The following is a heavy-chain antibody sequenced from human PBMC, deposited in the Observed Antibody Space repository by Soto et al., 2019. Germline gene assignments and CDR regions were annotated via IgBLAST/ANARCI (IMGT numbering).Heavy chain of an antibody. CDR3: ARSGMGSGSWSMDV. D-gene: IGHD3-10*01. Sequence: PGGSLRLSCAASGFTFSSHSLTWVRQAPGEGLERVSSITTGSSYMDYADSLKGRFTISRDDAKNSLYLQMNSRRAEDTAVYYCARSGMGSGSWSMDVWGKGTTVTVSS. J-gene: IGHJ6*03. V-gene: IGHV3-21*01. CDR1: GFTFSSHS. CDR2: ITTGSSYM.